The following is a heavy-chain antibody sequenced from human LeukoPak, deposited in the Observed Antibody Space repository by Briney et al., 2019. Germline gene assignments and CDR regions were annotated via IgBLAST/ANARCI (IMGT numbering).Heavy chain of an antibody. CDR3: AKASYSSSDYFDY. D-gene: IGHD6-6*01. CDR2: ISGSGGST. J-gene: IGHJ4*02. V-gene: IGHV3-23*01. Sequence: PGGSLRLSCAASGFPFSSYAMSWVRQAPGKGLEWVSAISGSGGSTYYADSVKGRFTISRDNSKNTLYLQMNSLRAEDTAVYYCAKASYSSSDYFDYWGQGTLVTVSS. CDR1: GFPFSSYA.